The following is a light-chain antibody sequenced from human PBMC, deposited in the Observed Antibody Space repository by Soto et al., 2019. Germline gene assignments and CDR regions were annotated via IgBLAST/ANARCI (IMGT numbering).Light chain of an antibody. CDR3: QQRSNWPPEVT. CDR2: DAS. J-gene: IGKJ3*01. CDR1: QSVSSS. V-gene: IGKV3-11*01. Sequence: EIVLTQSPDTLSLSPGERATLSCRASQSVSSSLVWYQQKPGQAPRLLIYDASNRATGIPARFSGSGSGTDCTLTISSLEPEDFAVYYCQQRSNWPPEVTFGPGTKVDIK.